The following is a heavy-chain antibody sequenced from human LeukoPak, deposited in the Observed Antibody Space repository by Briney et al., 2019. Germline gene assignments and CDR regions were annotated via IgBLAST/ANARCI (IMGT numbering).Heavy chain of an antibody. CDR1: GYTFTSYY. CDR3: ARNGPSTGPHDY. J-gene: IGHJ4*02. CDR2: INPSGGST. D-gene: IGHD1-1*01. V-gene: IGHV1-46*01. Sequence: ASVKVSCKASGYTFTSYYMHWVRQAPGQGLEGMGIINPSGGSTSYAQKFQGRVTMTRDTSTSTVYMELSSLRSEDTAVYYCARNGPSTGPHDYWGQGTLVTVSS.